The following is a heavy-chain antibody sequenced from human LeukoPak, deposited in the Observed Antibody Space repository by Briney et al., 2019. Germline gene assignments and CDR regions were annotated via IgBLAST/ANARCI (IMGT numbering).Heavy chain of an antibody. V-gene: IGHV3-64D*06. CDR3: AKDRGGLARDFDQ. D-gene: IGHD3-10*01. CDR2: LKNNGDNI. J-gene: IGHJ4*02. CDR1: GFIFGHYA. Sequence: GGSLRLSCSASGFIFGHYAMHWVRQAPGKGLEYVSSLKNNGDNIYYTDSVKGRFTISRDNSRNTLYLQLSSLRPEDTAVYYCAKDRGGLARDFDQWGQGTLVTVSS.